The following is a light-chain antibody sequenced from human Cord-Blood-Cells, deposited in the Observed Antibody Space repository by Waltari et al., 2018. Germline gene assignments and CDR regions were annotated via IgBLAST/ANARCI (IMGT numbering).Light chain of an antibody. CDR2: DVS. Sequence: QSALTQPRSVSGSPGPSVTISCTGTSSDVGGYNYFYWYQQHPGKAPKLMIYDVSKRPSGVPDRFSGSKSGNTASLTISGLQAEDEADYYCCSYAGSYTWVFGGGTKLTVL. V-gene: IGLV2-11*01. CDR3: CSYAGSYTWV. J-gene: IGLJ3*02. CDR1: SSDVGGYNY.